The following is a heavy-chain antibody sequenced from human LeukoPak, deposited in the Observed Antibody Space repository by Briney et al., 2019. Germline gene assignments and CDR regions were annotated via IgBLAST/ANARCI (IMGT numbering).Heavy chain of an antibody. Sequence: ASVKVSCKASGYTFIDYYMHWVRQAPGQGLEWMGWINPKNGGPRFAQKFQGRVTMTSDTSISTAYMELTSLRSDDTAVYYCARLGPVIRGASDNWGQGTLVTVSS. CDR3: ARLGPVIRGASDN. CDR1: GYTFIDYY. D-gene: IGHD3-10*01. V-gene: IGHV1-2*02. CDR2: INPKNGGP. J-gene: IGHJ4*02.